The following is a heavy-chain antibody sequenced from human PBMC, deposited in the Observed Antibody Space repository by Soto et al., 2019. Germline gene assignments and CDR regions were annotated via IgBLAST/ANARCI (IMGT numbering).Heavy chain of an antibody. CDR1: GYSFTNHW. CDR3: ARRIYGANDY. CDR2: IYPHDSDT. V-gene: IGHV5-51*01. D-gene: IGHD4-17*01. Sequence: SLKISCKASGYSFTNHWIDWVRQLPGQGLQWMGVIYPHDSDTKYSPSFQGHVTLLVDKSSSTAYLQWSGLKASDTAIYYCARRIYGANDYWGQGTLVTVSS. J-gene: IGHJ4*02.